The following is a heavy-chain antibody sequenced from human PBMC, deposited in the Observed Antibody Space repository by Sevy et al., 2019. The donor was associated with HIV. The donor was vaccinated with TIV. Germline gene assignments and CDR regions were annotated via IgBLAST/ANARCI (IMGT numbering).Heavy chain of an antibody. CDR3: ATHAGIAEAGSVFDY. CDR1: GFTFSDHY. J-gene: IGHJ4*02. CDR2: TRNKADGYTT. D-gene: IGHD6-19*01. Sequence: GGSLRLSCVASGFTFSDHYMEWVRQAPGKGLEWVGRTRNKADGYTTEYAAYVKGRFTISRDESKNSLYMQMNSLKAADTAVYYCATHAGIAEAGSVFDYWGQGTLVTVSS. V-gene: IGHV3-72*01.